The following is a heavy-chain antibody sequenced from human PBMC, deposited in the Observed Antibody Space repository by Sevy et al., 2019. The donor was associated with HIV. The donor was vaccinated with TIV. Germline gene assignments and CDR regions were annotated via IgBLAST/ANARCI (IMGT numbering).Heavy chain of an antibody. V-gene: IGHV4-59*01. Sequence: SETLSLTCSVSGGSISSYFWTWVRQSPGKGLEWIGNIYFTGNTDYSPSLKSRVTLSLDTSKSQFSLTLKSVTAADTAIYFCARVSTTRPRVIDYWGQGTLVTVSS. J-gene: IGHJ4*02. CDR2: IYFTGNT. CDR1: GGSISSYF. D-gene: IGHD1-1*01. CDR3: ARVSTTRPRVIDY.